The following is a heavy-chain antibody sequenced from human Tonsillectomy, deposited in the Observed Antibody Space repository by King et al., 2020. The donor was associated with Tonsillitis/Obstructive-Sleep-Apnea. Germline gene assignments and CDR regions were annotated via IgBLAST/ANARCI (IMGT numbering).Heavy chain of an antibody. Sequence: QLVQSGGGVVQPGRSLRLSCAASRFTFSSYAMHWVRQVPGKGLEWVAVISYDGGNKYYADSVKGRFTISRDNSKNTLYLQMNSLRAEDTAVYHCAREDGYCSGGSCYSKAFDIWGQGTMVTVSS. J-gene: IGHJ3*02. V-gene: IGHV3-30*01. CDR2: ISYDGGNK. CDR1: RFTFSSYA. D-gene: IGHD2-15*01. CDR3: AREDGYCSGGSCYSKAFDI.